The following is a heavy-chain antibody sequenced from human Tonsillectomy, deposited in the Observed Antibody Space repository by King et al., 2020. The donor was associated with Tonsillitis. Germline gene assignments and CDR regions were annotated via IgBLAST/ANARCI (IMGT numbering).Heavy chain of an antibody. V-gene: IGHV4-59*01. J-gene: IGHJ4*02. D-gene: IGHD3-16*01. CDR2: IYYNGST. CDR1: GGSIRSYS. Sequence: QLQESGPGLVKPSETLSLTCTVSGGSIRSYSWGWIRQSPGKVLEWIGYIYYNGSTYYNPSLRSRVTISVDTSKEQFSLRLNTVNAADTARYFCARVARFGGGSRGFDNWGQGTLVTVSS. CDR3: ARVARFGGGSRGFDN.